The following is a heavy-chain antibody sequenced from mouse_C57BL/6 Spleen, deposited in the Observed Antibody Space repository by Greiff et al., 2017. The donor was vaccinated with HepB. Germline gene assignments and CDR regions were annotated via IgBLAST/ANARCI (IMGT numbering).Heavy chain of an antibody. Sequence: DVKLVESGGGLVKPGGSLKLSCAASGFTFSSYTMSWVRQTPEKRLEWVATISGGGGNTYYPDSVKGRFTISRDNAKNTLYLQMSSLRSEDTALYYCARNAYYSNYVGYFDVWGTGTTVTVSS. CDR1: GFTFSSYT. V-gene: IGHV5-9*01. CDR2: ISGGGGNT. CDR3: ARNAYYSNYVGYFDV. D-gene: IGHD2-5*01. J-gene: IGHJ1*03.